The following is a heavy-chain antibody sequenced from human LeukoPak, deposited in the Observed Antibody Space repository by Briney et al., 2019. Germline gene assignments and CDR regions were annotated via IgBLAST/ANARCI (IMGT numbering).Heavy chain of an antibody. Sequence: SETLSLTCTVSGGSIGSGGYYWSWIRQHPGKGLEWIGYIYYSGSTYYNPSLKSRVTISVDTSKNQFSLKLSSVTAADTAVYYCARDSVTMVRGVIKIHYYYYGMDVWGQGTTVTVSS. V-gene: IGHV4-31*03. D-gene: IGHD3-10*01. J-gene: IGHJ6*02. CDR1: GGSIGSGGYY. CDR3: ARDSVTMVRGVIKIHYYYYGMDV. CDR2: IYYSGST.